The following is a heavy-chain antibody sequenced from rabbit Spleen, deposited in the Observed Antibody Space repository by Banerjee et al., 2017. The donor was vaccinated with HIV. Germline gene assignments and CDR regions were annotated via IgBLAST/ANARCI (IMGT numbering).Heavy chain of an antibody. D-gene: IGHD5-1*01. CDR3: ARAGEGGYGYLNL. J-gene: IGHJ4*01. CDR2: IYVGSGGGT. CDR1: GFSFSSGYD. V-gene: IGHV1S40*01. Sequence: QSLEESGGGLVKPEGSLTLTCKASGFSFSSGYDMSWVRQAPGKGLEWIACIYVGSGGGTKYASWAKGRFTISKTSSTTVTLQMTSLTVADTATYFCARAGEGGYGYLNLWGPGTLVTVS.